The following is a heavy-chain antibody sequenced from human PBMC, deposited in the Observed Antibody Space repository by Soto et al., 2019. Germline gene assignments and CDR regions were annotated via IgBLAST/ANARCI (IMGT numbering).Heavy chain of an antibody. CDR1: GFIFDEYA. D-gene: IGHD6-6*01. CDR2: ISWNSGTI. V-gene: IGHV3-9*01. J-gene: IGHJ6*02. Sequence: EVQLVESGGGLVQPGRSLRLSCAASGFIFDEYAMHWVRQAPGKGLECVSGISWNSGTIGYADSVKGRFSISRDNAKNSLYLQMNSLIVEDKALYYWAKAPGDIAARRRHGYNYGMDVWGQGTTVTVSS. CDR3: AKAPGDIAARRRHGYNYGMDV.